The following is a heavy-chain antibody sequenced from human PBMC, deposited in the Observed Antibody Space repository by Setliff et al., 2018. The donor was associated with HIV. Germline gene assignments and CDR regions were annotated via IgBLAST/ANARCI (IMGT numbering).Heavy chain of an antibody. CDR2: INRSGGTT. CDR3: ATHSSYSSSSYYFDY. D-gene: IGHD3-22*01. Sequence: GASVKVSCKASGYTFTSYSMHWVRQAPGQGLEWMGIINRSGGTTNYAQKFQGRVTITTDESTSTAYMELSSLRSEDTAVYYCATHSSYSSSSYYFDYWGQGTLVTVSS. V-gene: IGHV1-46*01. CDR1: GYTFTSYS. J-gene: IGHJ4*02.